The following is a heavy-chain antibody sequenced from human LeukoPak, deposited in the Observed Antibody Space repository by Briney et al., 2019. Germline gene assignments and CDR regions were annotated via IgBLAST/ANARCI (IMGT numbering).Heavy chain of an antibody. CDR2: IWHDGSHK. CDR3: AREFFGSGSYPDF. D-gene: IGHD3-10*01. CDR1: GFSFDTYA. Sequence: GGSLRLSCAASGFSFDTYAMHGVRQAPGQGVEWVALIWHDGSHKFYSNSVRGQFTISRDKSKNTVYLQMNNLRPDGTAVYYCAREFFGSGSYPDFWGQGTLVTVSS. J-gene: IGHJ4*02. V-gene: IGHV3-33*01.